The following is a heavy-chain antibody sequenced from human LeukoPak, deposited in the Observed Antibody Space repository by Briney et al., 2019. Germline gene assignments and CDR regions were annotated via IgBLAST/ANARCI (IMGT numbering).Heavy chain of an antibody. CDR3: ARDPYCSGGSCHLPPFDY. D-gene: IGHD2-15*01. J-gene: IGHJ4*02. V-gene: IGHV1-69*13. CDR1: GGTFSSYA. CDR2: IIPIFGTA. Sequence: GASVKVSCKASGGTFSSYAISWVRQAPGQGLEWMGGIIPIFGTANYAQKFQGRVTITADESTSTAYMELSSLRSEDTAVYYCARDPYCSGGSCHLPPFDYWGQGTLVTVSS.